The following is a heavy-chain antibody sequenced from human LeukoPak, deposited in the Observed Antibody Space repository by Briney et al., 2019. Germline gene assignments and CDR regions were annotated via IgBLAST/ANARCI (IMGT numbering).Heavy chain of an antibody. D-gene: IGHD3-22*01. CDR3: TRDEPQYYYDSSGYYSYFDY. V-gene: IGHV3-49*01. CDR2: IRSKAYGGTT. Sequence: GGSLRLSCTASGFTFGDYAMSWYRQAPGKGLEWVGFIRSKAYGGTTEYAASVKGRFTISRDGSTSIAYLQMNSLKTEDTAVYYCTRDEPQYYYDSSGYYSYFDYWGQGTLVTVSS. CDR1: GFTFGDYA. J-gene: IGHJ4*02.